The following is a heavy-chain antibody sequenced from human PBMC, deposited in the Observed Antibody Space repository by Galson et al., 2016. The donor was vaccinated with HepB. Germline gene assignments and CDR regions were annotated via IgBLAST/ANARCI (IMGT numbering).Heavy chain of an antibody. CDR1: GFTFSSYA. CDR2: ISGSGGSP. D-gene: IGHD3-9*01. J-gene: IGHJ3*02. V-gene: IGHV3-23*01. CDR3: AKDYLVLRYFDWLISKGAFDI. Sequence: SLRLSCAASGFTFSSYAMSWVRQAPGKGLEWVSAISGSGGSPYYADSVKGRFTISRDNSKNTLYLQINSLRAEDTAVYYCAKDYLVLRYFDWLISKGAFDIWGQGTMVTVSS.